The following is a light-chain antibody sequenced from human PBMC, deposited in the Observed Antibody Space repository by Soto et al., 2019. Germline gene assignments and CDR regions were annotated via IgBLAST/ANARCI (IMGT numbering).Light chain of an antibody. Sequence: PGERATLSCRASQSVSSFLAWYQQKPGQAPRLLIYDASNRATGIPARFSGSGSGTDFTLTISSLEPEDSAVYYCQQRSNWPPFTFGPGTKVDIK. CDR2: DAS. V-gene: IGKV3-11*01. CDR3: QQRSNWPPFT. CDR1: QSVSSF. J-gene: IGKJ3*01.